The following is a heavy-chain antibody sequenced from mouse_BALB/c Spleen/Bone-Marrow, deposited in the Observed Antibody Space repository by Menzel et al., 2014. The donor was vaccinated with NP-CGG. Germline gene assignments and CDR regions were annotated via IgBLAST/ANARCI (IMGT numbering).Heavy chain of an antibody. Sequence: EVQLQQSGGGLVQPGGSLKLSCAASGFDFSRYRMSWVRQAPGKGLEWIGEINPDSRTINYSPSLKDKFIISRDNAKNTLYLRLNKVRSEDTALYYCARPDYYGYLNYWGQGTTLTVSS. J-gene: IGHJ2*01. CDR2: INPDSRTI. V-gene: IGHV4-1*02. CDR1: GFDFSRYR. D-gene: IGHD1-1*01. CDR3: ARPDYYGYLNY.